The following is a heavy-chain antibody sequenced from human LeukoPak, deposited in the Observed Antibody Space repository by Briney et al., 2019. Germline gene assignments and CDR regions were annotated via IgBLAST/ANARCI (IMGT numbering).Heavy chain of an antibody. D-gene: IGHD2-2*01. Sequence: ASVKVSCKASGYTFTGYYMHWVRQAPGQGLEWMGWINPNSGGTNYAQKFQGRVTMTRNTSISTAYMELSRLRSDDTAVYYCARGKGLVPAKPFDYWGQGTLVTVSS. J-gene: IGHJ4*02. CDR3: ARGKGLVPAKPFDY. CDR1: GYTFTGYY. CDR2: INPNSGGT. V-gene: IGHV1-2*02.